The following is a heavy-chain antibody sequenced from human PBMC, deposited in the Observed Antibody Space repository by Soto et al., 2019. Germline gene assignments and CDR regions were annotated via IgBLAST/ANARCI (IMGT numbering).Heavy chain of an antibody. CDR1: GFTFDNYA. CDR3: ARFTGTTNDY. Sequence: ESLKISFAASGFTFDNYALTWVRQAPGKGLEWASTISVSGGTTHYADSVKGRFTISRDNAKNSLYLQMNSLRAEDTAVYYCARFTGTTNDYWGQGTLVTVSS. J-gene: IGHJ4*02. V-gene: IGHV3-23*01. D-gene: IGHD1-7*01. CDR2: ISVSGGTT.